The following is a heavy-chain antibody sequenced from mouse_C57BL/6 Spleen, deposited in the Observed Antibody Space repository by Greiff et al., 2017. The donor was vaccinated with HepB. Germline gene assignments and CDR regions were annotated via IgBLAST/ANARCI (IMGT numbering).Heavy chain of an antibody. CDR3: ARMIYDGYYVDY. V-gene: IGHV3-6*01. J-gene: IGHJ2*01. CDR2: ISYDGSN. D-gene: IGHD2-3*01. CDR1: GYSITSGYY. Sequence: ESGPGLVKPSQSLSLTCSVTGYSITSGYYWNWIRQFPGNKLEWMGYISYDGSNNYNPSLKNRISITRDTSKNQFFLKLNSVTTEDTATYYCARMIYDGYYVDYWGQGTTLTVSS.